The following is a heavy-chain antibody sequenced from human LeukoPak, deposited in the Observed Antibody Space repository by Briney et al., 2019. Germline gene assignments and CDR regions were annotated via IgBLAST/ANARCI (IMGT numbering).Heavy chain of an antibody. Sequence: SETLSLTCTVSGGSISSYYWCWIRQPPGKGLEWIGYIYYSGSTNYNPSPKSRVTISVDTSKNQFSLKLSSVTAADTAVYYCARAPSVGATSYSDYWGQGTLVTVSS. J-gene: IGHJ4*02. CDR3: ARAPSVGATSYSDY. D-gene: IGHD1-26*01. CDR1: GGSISSYY. CDR2: IYYSGST. V-gene: IGHV4-59*01.